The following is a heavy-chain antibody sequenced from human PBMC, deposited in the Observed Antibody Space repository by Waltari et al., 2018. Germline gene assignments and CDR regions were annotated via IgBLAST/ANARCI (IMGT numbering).Heavy chain of an antibody. CDR2: IIPIFGTA. V-gene: IGHV1-69*08. Sequence: QVQLVQSGAEVKKPGSSVKVSCKASGGTFSSYAISWVRQAPGQGLEWMGRIIPIFGTANYAQKFQGRVTITADKSTSTAYMELSSLRSEDTAVYYCARDRGSEGGYSGYKRGDYWGQGTLVTVSS. CDR3: ARDRGSEGGYSGYKRGDY. D-gene: IGHD5-12*01. CDR1: GGTFSSYA. J-gene: IGHJ4*02.